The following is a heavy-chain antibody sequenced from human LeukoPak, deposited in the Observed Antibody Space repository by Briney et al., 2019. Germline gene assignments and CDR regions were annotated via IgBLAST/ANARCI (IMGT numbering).Heavy chain of an antibody. Sequence: GASVKVSCKASGGTFSSYAISWVRQAPGQGLEWMVGIIPIFGTANYAQKFQGRVTITADESTSTAYMELSSLRSEDTAVYYCASPPRGYSYGYFFDYWGQGTLVTVSS. CDR1: GGTFSSYA. J-gene: IGHJ4*02. CDR3: ASPPRGYSYGYFFDY. D-gene: IGHD5-18*01. V-gene: IGHV1-69*01. CDR2: IIPIFGTA.